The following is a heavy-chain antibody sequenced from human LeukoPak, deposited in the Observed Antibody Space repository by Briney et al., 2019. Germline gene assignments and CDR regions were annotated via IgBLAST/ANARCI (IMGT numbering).Heavy chain of an antibody. J-gene: IGHJ4*02. V-gene: IGHV4-39*07. CDR1: GGSISSSSYY. CDR3: ARVPRLRRGPPAAIPAFFDY. D-gene: IGHD4-17*01. CDR2: IYYSGST. Sequence: SETLSLTCTLSGGSISSSSYYWGWIRQPPGKGLEWIGSIYYSGSTYYNPSLKSRVTISVDTSKNQFSLKLSSVTAADTAVYYCARVPRLRRGPPAAIPAFFDYWGQGTLVTVSS.